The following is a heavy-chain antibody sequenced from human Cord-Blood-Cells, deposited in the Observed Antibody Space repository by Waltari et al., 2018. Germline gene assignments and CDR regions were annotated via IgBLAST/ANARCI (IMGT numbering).Heavy chain of an antibody. CDR3: ARDKWRFGELLFDY. J-gene: IGHJ4*02. D-gene: IGHD3-10*01. V-gene: IGHV3-30-3*01. CDR1: GFTFSSYA. CDR2: ITYDGSNK. Sequence: QVQLVESGGGVVQPGRSLRLSCAASGFTFSSYAMHWVRQAPGKGLEWVAVITYDGSNKYYAGSVKGRFTISRDNSKNTLYLQMNSLRAEDTAVYYCARDKWRFGELLFDYWGQGTLVTVSS.